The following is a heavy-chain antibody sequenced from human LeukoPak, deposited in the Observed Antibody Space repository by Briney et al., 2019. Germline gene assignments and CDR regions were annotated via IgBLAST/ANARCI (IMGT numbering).Heavy chain of an antibody. CDR2: ISYDESKR. Sequence: GGSLRLSCAASGFTFSSYGIHWVRQAPGKGLEWVTVISYDESKRYYADSVKGRFTISRDNSKNSVYLQMNSLRAEDTAVYYCANTYYAFWSGSFWGQGTLVTVSS. D-gene: IGHD3-3*01. J-gene: IGHJ4*02. V-gene: IGHV3-30-3*01. CDR3: ANTYYAFWSGSF. CDR1: GFTFSSYG.